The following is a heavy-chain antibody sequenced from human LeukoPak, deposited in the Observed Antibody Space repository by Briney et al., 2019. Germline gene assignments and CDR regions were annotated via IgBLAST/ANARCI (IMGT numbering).Heavy chain of an antibody. D-gene: IGHD6-13*01. CDR3: ARVSSSWPHYYFDY. Sequence: PSETLSLTCTVSGGSISSSSYYWGWIRQPPGKGLEWIGTMYYSGSAYYNPSLKSRVTISVDTSKNQFSLKLSSVTAADTAVYYCARVSSSWPHYYFDYWGQGTRVTASS. J-gene: IGHJ4*02. CDR1: GGSISSSSYY. CDR2: MYYSGSA. V-gene: IGHV4-39*07.